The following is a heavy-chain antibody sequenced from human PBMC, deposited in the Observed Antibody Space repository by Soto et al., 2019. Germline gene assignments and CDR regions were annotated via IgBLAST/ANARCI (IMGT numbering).Heavy chain of an antibody. V-gene: IGHV4-39*02. D-gene: IGHD3-22*01. CDR2: IFYTGST. Sequence: SETLSLTCTVSGGSIDSNRYYWAWIRQPPGKGLEWIGSIFYTGSTHYSPSLKGRLTISVDPSKNQFSLKLTSVTAADTAVYYCARENYYDSSGQGWFDPWGQGTLVTVSS. CDR3: ARENYYDSSGQGWFDP. CDR1: GGSIDSNRYY. J-gene: IGHJ5*02.